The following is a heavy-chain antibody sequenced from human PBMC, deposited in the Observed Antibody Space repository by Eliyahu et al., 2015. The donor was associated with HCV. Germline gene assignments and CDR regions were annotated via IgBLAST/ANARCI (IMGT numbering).Heavy chain of an antibody. CDR3: ASGGGGIAVTGTGGWFDP. V-gene: IGHV4-59*01. J-gene: IGHJ5*02. CDR2: IHYSGST. CDR1: GGSITTYY. Sequence: QVQLQESGPGLVKPSETLSLTCTVSGGSITTYYWSWIRQPPGKGLEWIGYIHYSGSTNYNPSLKSRVTMSLDTSKNQLSLNVTSVTAADTAMYYCASGGGGIAVTGTGGWFDPWGQGTLVTVSS. D-gene: IGHD6-19*01.